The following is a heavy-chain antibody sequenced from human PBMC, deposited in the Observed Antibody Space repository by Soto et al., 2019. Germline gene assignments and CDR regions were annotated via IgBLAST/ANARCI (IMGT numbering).Heavy chain of an antibody. CDR1: GFTFRSYA. J-gene: IGHJ3*01. D-gene: IGHD5-18*01. CDR3: AKDVRKVLYVDTGMVAIWGAFDV. V-gene: IGHV3-23*01. CDR2: ISGSGSNT. Sequence: HPGGSLRLSCAGSGFTFRSYAMSWVRQAPGRGLEWVSGISGSGSNTYYADSVKGRFTISRDNSNNTLYLQVNSLRAEDTAVYYCAKDVRKVLYVDTGMVAIWGAFDVWGQGTMVTVSS.